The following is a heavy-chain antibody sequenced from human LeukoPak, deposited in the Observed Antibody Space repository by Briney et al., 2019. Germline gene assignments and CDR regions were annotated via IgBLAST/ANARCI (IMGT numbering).Heavy chain of an antibody. CDR1: GFIFSNYG. CDR2: ISGSSTTK. V-gene: IGHV3-48*01. D-gene: IGHD3-9*01. CDR3: ARSVTYYDILTGYYTETYFDY. J-gene: IGHJ4*02. Sequence: GGSLRLSCAASGFIFSNYGMSWVRQAPGKGLEWVSFISGSSTTKYYVDSVKGRFTISRDNSKNTLYLQMNSLRAEDTAVYYCARSVTYYDILTGYYTETYFDYWGQGTLVTVSS.